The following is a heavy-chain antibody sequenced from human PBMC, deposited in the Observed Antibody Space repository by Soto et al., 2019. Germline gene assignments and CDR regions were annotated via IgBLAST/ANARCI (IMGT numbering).Heavy chain of an antibody. CDR3: VKQLLSLIVVTDAFDI. J-gene: IGHJ3*02. CDR1: GFTFSTYG. Sequence: EVQLLESGGTVVQPGGSLRLSCAASGFTFSTYGVGWVRHAPGMGLEWVSSMSGSGYNTFYADSVKVRFTSSRDNSNNTVHLLMNNLRADDSALYYCVKQLLSLIVVTDAFDIWGQEKMVTVSS. D-gene: IGHD3-22*01. CDR2: MSGSGYNT. V-gene: IGHV3-23*01.